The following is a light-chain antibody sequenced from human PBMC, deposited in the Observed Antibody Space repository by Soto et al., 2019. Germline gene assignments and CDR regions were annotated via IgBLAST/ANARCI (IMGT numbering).Light chain of an antibody. CDR2: VAS. V-gene: IGKV3-20*01. J-gene: IGKJ1*01. CDR3: QQYGGSPQT. CDR1: QSVSNY. Sequence: EIVLTQSPGTLSLSPGERATLSSRASQSVSNYLAWYQQKPGQAPRLLIYVASSRATGIPDRFSGSGSGTDFTLTISRLEPEDFAVYYCQQYGGSPQTFGQGTKVDIK.